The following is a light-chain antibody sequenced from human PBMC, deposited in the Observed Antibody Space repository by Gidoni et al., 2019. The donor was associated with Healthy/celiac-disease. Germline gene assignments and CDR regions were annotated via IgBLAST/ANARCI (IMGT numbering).Light chain of an antibody. J-gene: IGLJ3*02. CDR2: GKN. CDR1: SLRSYY. CDR3: NSRDSSGNHLV. Sequence: SSELTQDPAVSVAVGQTVRITCQGDSLRSYYASWYQQKPGQAPVLVIYGKNTRPSGIPDRFSGSSSGNTASLTITGAQAEDEADYYCNSRDSSGNHLVFGGGTKLTVL. V-gene: IGLV3-19*01.